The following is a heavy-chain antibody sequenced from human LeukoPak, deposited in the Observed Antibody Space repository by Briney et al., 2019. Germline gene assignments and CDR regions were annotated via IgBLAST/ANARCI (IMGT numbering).Heavy chain of an antibody. Sequence: ASVKVSCKASEYNFIGYYLHWVRQAPGQGLGWMGWINPNSGGTNYAQKFQGRVTMTRDTSISTAYMELSRLRSDDTAVYYCARAQYGSGWNRFQHWGQGTLVTVSS. J-gene: IGHJ1*01. D-gene: IGHD6-19*01. CDR2: INPNSGGT. CDR1: EYNFIGYY. V-gene: IGHV1-2*02. CDR3: ARAQYGSGWNRFQH.